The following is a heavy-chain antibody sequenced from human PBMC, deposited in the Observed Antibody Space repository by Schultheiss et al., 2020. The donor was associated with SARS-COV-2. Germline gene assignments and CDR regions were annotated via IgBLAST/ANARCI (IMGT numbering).Heavy chain of an antibody. V-gene: IGHV4-31*01. CDR1: GGSISSGGYY. J-gene: IGHJ6*03. D-gene: IGHD3-16*01. CDR3: ARGPRWGPYYYYYYYMDV. Sequence: SETLSLTCTVSGGSISSGGYYWSWIRQHPGKGLEWIGYIYYSGSTYYNPSLKSLVTISVDTSKNQFSLKLSSVTAADTAVYYCARGPRWGPYYYYYYYMDVWGKGTTVTVSS. CDR2: IYYSGST.